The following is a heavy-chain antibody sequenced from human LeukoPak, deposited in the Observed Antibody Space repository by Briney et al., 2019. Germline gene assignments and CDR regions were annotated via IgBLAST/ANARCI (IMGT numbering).Heavy chain of an antibody. Sequence: AASVKVSCKVSGYTLTELSMHWVRQAPGKGLEWTGGFDPEDGETIYAQKFQGRVTMTEDTSTDTAYMELSSLRSEDTAVYYCATRPTMIGEDWFDPWGQGTLVTVSS. CDR1: GYTLTELS. V-gene: IGHV1-24*01. CDR3: ATRPTMIGEDWFDP. D-gene: IGHD3-22*01. J-gene: IGHJ5*02. CDR2: FDPEDGET.